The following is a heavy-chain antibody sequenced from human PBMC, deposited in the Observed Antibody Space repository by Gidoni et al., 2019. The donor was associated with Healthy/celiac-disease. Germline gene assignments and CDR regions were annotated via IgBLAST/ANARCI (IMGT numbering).Heavy chain of an antibody. V-gene: IGHV3-23*01. J-gene: IGHJ4*02. CDR2: ISGSGGSP. Sequence: EVQLLESGGGLVQPGGSRRLSGAASGLSFSSYAMSWVRQAPGKGLEWVSAISGSGGSPYYADSVKGRFTISRDNSKNTLYLQMNSLRAEDTAVYYCAKKLSGSMTGVVRWGQGTLVTVSS. D-gene: IGHD3-22*01. CDR1: GLSFSSYA. CDR3: AKKLSGSMTGVVR.